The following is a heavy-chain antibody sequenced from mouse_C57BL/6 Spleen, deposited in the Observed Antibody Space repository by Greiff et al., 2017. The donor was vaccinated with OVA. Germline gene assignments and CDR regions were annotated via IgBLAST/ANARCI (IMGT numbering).Heavy chain of an antibody. CDR2: LDPNRGGT. Sequence: QVQLQQPGAELVKPGASVKLSCKASGYTFTSYWMHWVKQRPGRGLEWIGRLDPNRGGTKYNETFKSKATLNVHKHSSTAYMQLSSLTSQHSTVSYCARSALGRSYAMDYWGQGTSVTVSS. V-gene: IGHV1-72*01. D-gene: IGHD4-1*01. CDR3: ARSALGRSYAMDY. CDR1: GYTFTSYW. J-gene: IGHJ4*01.